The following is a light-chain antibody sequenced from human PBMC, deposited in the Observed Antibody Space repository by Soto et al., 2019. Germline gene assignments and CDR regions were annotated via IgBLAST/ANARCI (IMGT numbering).Light chain of an antibody. V-gene: IGKV3-15*01. CDR2: GAS. J-gene: IGKJ4*01. CDR1: QRVSSD. CDR3: QQYNNWPPNT. Sequence: EIVLTQSPAPLSVPPGERATLSCRASQRVSSDLAWYQQKPGQAPRLLMFGASTRATGIPARFSGSGSGTEFTLTISSLQSEDFAVYYCQQYNNWPPNTFGGGTKVEIK.